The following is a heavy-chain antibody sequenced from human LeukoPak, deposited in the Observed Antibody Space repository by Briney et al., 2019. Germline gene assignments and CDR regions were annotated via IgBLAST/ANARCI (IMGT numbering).Heavy chain of an antibody. J-gene: IGHJ3*02. CDR1: GFTFSSYA. CDR2: ISGSGGST. V-gene: IGHV3-23*01. D-gene: IGHD6-13*01. CDR3: ARGSSAAGRAFDI. Sequence: GGSLRLSCAASGFTFSSYAMSWVRQAPGKGLEWVSAISGSGGSTYYADSVKGRFTISRDNSKNTLYLQMNSLGAEDTAVYYCARGSSAAGRAFDIWGQGTMVTVSS.